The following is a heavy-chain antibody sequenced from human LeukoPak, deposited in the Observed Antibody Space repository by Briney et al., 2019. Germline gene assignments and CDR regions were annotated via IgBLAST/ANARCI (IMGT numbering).Heavy chain of an antibody. CDR3: VKGEMATNTKTFDY. D-gene: IGHD5-24*01. J-gene: IGHJ4*02. CDR2: ISSNGGST. V-gene: IGHV3-64D*06. CDR1: GFTFSSYA. Sequence: GWSLRLSCSASGFTFSSYAMHWVRQAPGKGLEYVSAISSNGGSTYYADSVKGRFTISRDNSKNTLYLQMSSLRAEDTAVYYCVKGEMATNTKTFDYWGQGTLVTVSS.